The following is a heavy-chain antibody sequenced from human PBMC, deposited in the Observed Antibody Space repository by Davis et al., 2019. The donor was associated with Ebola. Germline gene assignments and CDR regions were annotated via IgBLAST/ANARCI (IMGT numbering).Heavy chain of an antibody. V-gene: IGHV4-34*01. D-gene: IGHD3-22*01. J-gene: IGHJ4*02. CDR2: IYYSGST. CDR3: ARQWGYYDSSGYYSSAIDY. Sequence: SETLSLTCAVYGGSFSGYYWSWIRQHPGKGLEWIGYIYYSGSTYYNPSLKSRVTISVDTSKNQFSLKLSSVTAADTAVYYCARQWGYYDSSGYYSSAIDYWGQGTLVTVSS. CDR1: GGSFSGYY.